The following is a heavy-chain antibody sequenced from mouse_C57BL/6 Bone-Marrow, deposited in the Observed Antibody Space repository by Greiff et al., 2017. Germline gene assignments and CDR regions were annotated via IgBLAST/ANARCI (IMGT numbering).Heavy chain of an antibody. CDR1: GYTFTDYY. Sequence: QVQLQQSGPELVKPGASVKISCKASGYTFTDYYINWVKQRPGQGLEWIGWIFPGSGSTYYNEKFKGKATLTVDKSSSTAYMLRSSLTSEDSAVYFCARRNWVFDYCGQDTTLTDSS. V-gene: IGHV1-75*01. CDR2: IFPGSGST. D-gene: IGHD4-1*01. CDR3: ARRNWVFDY. J-gene: IGHJ2*01.